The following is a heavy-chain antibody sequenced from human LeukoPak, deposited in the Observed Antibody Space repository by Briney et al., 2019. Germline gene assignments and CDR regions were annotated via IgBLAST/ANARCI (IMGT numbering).Heavy chain of an antibody. CDR2: FDPEYGEK. CDR1: GDTLSQLT. J-gene: IGHJ4*02. Sequence: ASVKVSCKISGDTLSQLTIHWVRQAPGEGLEKMGRFDPEYGEKVFAQTFQGRVTMTGDTSTNTAYMELSSLRSEDTAVYYCATGIMIPARFDYWGQGTLVTVSS. V-gene: IGHV1-24*01. CDR3: ATGIMIPARFDY. D-gene: IGHD3-16*01.